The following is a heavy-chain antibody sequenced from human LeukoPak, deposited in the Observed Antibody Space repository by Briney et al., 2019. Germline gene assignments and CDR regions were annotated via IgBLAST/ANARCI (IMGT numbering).Heavy chain of an antibody. V-gene: IGHV3-23*01. Sequence: PGGSLRLSCAASGFTFSSYAMSWVRPAPGKGLEWVSAISGSGGSTYYADSVKVRFTISRDNSKNTLYLQMNSLRAEDTAVYYCAREGYSYGAYFDYWGQGTLVTVSS. CDR1: GFTFSSYA. J-gene: IGHJ4*02. D-gene: IGHD5-18*01. CDR2: ISGSGGST. CDR3: AREGYSYGAYFDY.